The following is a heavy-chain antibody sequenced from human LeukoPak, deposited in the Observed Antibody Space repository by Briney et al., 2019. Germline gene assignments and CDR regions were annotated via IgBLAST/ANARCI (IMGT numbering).Heavy chain of an antibody. D-gene: IGHD3-3*01. J-gene: IGHJ4*02. Sequence: PGGSLRLSCAASGFTFSSYSMNWVRQAPGKGLEWVSYISSSISTIYYADSVKGRFTISRDNAKISLYLQMNSLRAEDTAVYYCAKDLRFLEWLPTGFDYWGQGTLVTVSS. CDR3: AKDLRFLEWLPTGFDY. CDR1: GFTFSSYS. V-gene: IGHV3-48*01. CDR2: ISSSISTI.